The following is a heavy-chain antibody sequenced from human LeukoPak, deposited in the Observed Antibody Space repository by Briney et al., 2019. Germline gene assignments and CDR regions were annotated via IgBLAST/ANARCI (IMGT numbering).Heavy chain of an antibody. CDR3: ARDFKGYSYGYDY. V-gene: IGHV1-69*13. Sequence: SVRVSCKASGGTFSSYAISWVRQAPGQGLEWMGGIIPIFGTANYAQKFQGRVTITADESTSTAYMELSSLRSEDTAVYYCARDFKGYSYGYDYWGQGTLVTVSS. CDR2: IIPIFGTA. CDR1: GGTFSSYA. D-gene: IGHD5-18*01. J-gene: IGHJ4*02.